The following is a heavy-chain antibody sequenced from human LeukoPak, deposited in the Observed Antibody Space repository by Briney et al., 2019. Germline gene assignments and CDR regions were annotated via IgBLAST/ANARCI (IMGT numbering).Heavy chain of an antibody. Sequence: PGGSLRLSCAASGFIFSSYSMNWVRQAPGKGLEWVSSISTRSSYIYNADSVKGRFTISRDNAKNSLYLQMNNLRVEDTAVYCAREMGGYPFDYWGQGTLVTVSS. CDR2: ISTRSSYI. CDR1: GFIFSSYS. J-gene: IGHJ4*02. CDR3: AREMGGYPFDY. D-gene: IGHD5-12*01. V-gene: IGHV3-21*01.